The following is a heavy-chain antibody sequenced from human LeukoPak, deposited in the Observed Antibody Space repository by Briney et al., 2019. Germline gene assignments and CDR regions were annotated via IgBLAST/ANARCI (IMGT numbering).Heavy chain of an antibody. CDR1: GLTISNYW. CDR3: ARGRGVSLDY. Sequence: GGSLRLSCAASGLTISNYWMHWVRHVPGKGLVWVSRISSEGSSISYADSVKGRFTISRDNAKNTLNLQMNSLRAEDTAVYYCARGRGVSLDYWGQGALVTVSS. J-gene: IGHJ4*02. D-gene: IGHD3-10*01. CDR2: ISSEGSSI. V-gene: IGHV3-74*01.